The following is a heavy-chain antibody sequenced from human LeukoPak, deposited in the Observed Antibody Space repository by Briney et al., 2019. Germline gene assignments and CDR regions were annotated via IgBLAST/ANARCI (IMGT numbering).Heavy chain of an antibody. CDR1: GFTFSDYS. Sequence: PGGSLRLSXAASGFTFSDYSMNWVCQAPGKGLEWVSSISRNSRHVYYGGSVWGRFTISRDDARNSLFLEMNSLRAEDMAVYYCVRDFMGMGGTTAYLHYWGQGTLVTVSS. J-gene: IGHJ1*01. CDR3: VRDFMGMGGTTAYLHY. CDR2: ISRNSRHV. V-gene: IGHV3-21*01. D-gene: IGHD1-26*01.